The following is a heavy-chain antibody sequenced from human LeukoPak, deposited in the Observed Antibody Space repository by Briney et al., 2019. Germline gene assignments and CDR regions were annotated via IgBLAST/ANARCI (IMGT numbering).Heavy chain of an antibody. Sequence: GGSLRLSCAGSEFTFRSYSMHWVRQAPGKGLEWVSAISGSGGSTYYADSVKGRFTISRDNAKNSLYLQMNSLRAEDTAVYYCARDGSGRVPEMSAPDYWGQGTLVTVSS. V-gene: IGHV3-23*01. CDR1: EFTFRSYS. D-gene: IGHD3-10*01. J-gene: IGHJ4*02. CDR3: ARDGSGRVPEMSAPDY. CDR2: ISGSGGST.